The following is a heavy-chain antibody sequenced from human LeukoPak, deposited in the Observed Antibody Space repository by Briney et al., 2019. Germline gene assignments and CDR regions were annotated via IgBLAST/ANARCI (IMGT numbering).Heavy chain of an antibody. CDR2: IYYSGST. J-gene: IGHJ3*02. D-gene: IGHD4-17*01. CDR1: GGSISSYY. Sequence: PSETLSLTCTVSGGSISSYYWSWIRQPPGKGREWIGYIYYSGSTNYNPSLKSRVTISVDTSKNQFSLKLSSVTAADTAVYYCAREGTGTTVTTGYADAFDIWGQGTMVTVSS. CDR3: AREGTGTTVTTGYADAFDI. V-gene: IGHV4-59*01.